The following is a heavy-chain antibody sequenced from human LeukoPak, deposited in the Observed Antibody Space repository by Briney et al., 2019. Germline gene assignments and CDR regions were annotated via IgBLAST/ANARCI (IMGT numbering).Heavy chain of an antibody. Sequence: ASVKVSCKASGGTFSSYAISWVRQAPGQGFEWMGGIIPIFGTANYAQKFQGRVTITTDESTSTAYMELSSLRSEDTAVHYCARSGYSYGYLDYWGQGTLVTVSS. V-gene: IGHV1-69*05. CDR1: GGTFSSYA. D-gene: IGHD5-18*01. CDR3: ARSGYSYGYLDY. J-gene: IGHJ4*02. CDR2: IIPIFGTA.